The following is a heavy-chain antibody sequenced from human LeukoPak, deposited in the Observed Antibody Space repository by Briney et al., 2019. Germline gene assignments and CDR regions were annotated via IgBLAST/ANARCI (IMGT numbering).Heavy chain of an antibody. Sequence: GGSLRLSCAASGFTFSSYSMNWVRQAPGKGLEWVSSISSSSSSTIYYADSVKGRFTISRDNAKNSLYLQMNSLRAEDTAVYYCASPLSVGATGSSENHYSYPYAFDIRGQGTMVAVSS. D-gene: IGHD1-26*01. CDR2: ISSSSSSTI. CDR1: GFTFSSYS. J-gene: IGHJ3*02. V-gene: IGHV3-48*01. CDR3: ASPLSVGATGSSENHYSYPYAFDI.